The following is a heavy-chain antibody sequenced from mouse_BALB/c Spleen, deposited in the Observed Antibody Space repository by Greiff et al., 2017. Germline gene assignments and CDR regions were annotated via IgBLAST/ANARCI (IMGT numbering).Heavy chain of an antibody. CDR2: ISDGGSYT. D-gene: IGHD2-3*01. V-gene: IGHV5-4*02. CDR1: GFTFSDYY. CDR3: ARGGGYYVPYAMDY. J-gene: IGHJ4*01. Sequence: EVKLVESGGGLVKPGGSLKLSCAASGFTFSDYYMYWVRQTPEKRLEWVATISDGGSYTYYPDSVKGRFTISRDNAKNNLYLQMSSLKSEDTAMYYCARGGGYYVPYAMDYWGQGTSVTVSS.